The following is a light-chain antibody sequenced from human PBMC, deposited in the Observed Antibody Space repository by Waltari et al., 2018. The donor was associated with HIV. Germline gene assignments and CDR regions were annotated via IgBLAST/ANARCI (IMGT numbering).Light chain of an antibody. Sequence: QLVLTQSPSASASPGASVKLTCTLSSGHSSYAIAWHQQQPEKGPRYWMKINSDGSHTRGDGFPDRFSGSSSGTERYLTISSLQSEDEAEYDCQTWTTGILVFGGGTKLTVL. V-gene: IGLV4-69*01. J-gene: IGLJ2*01. CDR3: QTWTTGILV. CDR2: INSDGSH. CDR1: SGHSSYA.